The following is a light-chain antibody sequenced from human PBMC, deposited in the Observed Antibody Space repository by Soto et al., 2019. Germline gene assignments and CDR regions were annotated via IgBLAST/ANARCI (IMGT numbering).Light chain of an antibody. Sequence: QSVLTQPPSASGTPGQRVTISCSGSSSSIGSNSVNWYQQLPRTAPKVLIYTNNQRPSGVPDRFSGSKSGTSSCLVISGLQSEDEVDYYCAAWDGSLNVYVFGTGTKLTVL. J-gene: IGLJ1*01. V-gene: IGLV1-44*01. CDR3: AAWDGSLNVYV. CDR2: TNN. CDR1: SSSIGSNS.